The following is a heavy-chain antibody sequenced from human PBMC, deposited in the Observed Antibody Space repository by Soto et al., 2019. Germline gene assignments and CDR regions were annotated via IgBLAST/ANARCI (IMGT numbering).Heavy chain of an antibody. V-gene: IGHV3-33*01. J-gene: IGHJ6*03. D-gene: IGHD3-3*01. CDR1: GFTFSSYG. CDR2: IWYDGSNK. CDR3: AREGATIFGVVGILYYYYYMDV. Sequence: QVQLVESGGGVVQPGRSLRLSCAASGFTFSSYGMHWVRQAPGKGLEWVAVIWYDGSNKYYADSVKGRFTISRDNSKNTLYLQMNSLRAEDTAVYYCAREGATIFGVVGILYYYYYMDVWGKGTTVTVSS.